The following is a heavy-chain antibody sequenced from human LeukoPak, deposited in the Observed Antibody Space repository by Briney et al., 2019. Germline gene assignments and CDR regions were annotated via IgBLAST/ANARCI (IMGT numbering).Heavy chain of an antibody. D-gene: IGHD3-10*01. Sequence: PGGSLRLSCSASEFTFSGYTMNWVRQPPGKGLDWVSSISSTSGYIYYADSLKGRFTISRDNAKNSLYLQMNSLRAEDTAVYYCARGRGGNYFDYWGQGTLVTVSS. J-gene: IGHJ4*02. CDR3: ARGRGGNYFDY. CDR2: ISSTSGYI. V-gene: IGHV3-21*01. CDR1: EFTFSGYT.